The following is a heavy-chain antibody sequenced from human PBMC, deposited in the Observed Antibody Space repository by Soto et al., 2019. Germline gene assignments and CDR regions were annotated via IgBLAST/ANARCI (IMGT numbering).Heavy chain of an antibody. Sequence: PGGSLRLSCAASGLTFSSYSMNWVRQAPGKGLEWVSCISSSRSYIYYADSVKGRFSISRDNAKNSLYLQVNSLRAEDTAVYYCARGTADYYDSSGYFEYWGQGTQVTVSS. CDR2: ISSSRSYI. CDR1: GLTFSSYS. CDR3: ARGTADYYDSSGYFEY. J-gene: IGHJ4*02. D-gene: IGHD3-22*01. V-gene: IGHV3-21*06.